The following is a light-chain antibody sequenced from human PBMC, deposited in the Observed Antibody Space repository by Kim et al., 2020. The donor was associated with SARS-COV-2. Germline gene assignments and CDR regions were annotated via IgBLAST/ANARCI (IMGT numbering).Light chain of an antibody. J-gene: IGLJ1*01. CDR3: AAWDDSLSGRV. CDR2: TNS. Sequence: RVTIYCSGSGANVGRRGVCWYQPLPGTAPKPLIYTNSQRPSGVPDRFSGSKSGTSASLAISGLRSEDEADYYCAAWDDSLSGRVFGAGTKVTVL. CDR1: GANVGRRG. V-gene: IGLV1-47*01.